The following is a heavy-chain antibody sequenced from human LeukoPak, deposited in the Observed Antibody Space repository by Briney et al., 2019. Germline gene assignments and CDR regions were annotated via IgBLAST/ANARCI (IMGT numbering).Heavy chain of an antibody. V-gene: IGHV4-39*01. Sequence: SETLSLTCTVSGGSISSSSYYWGWIRQPPGKGLEWIGSIYYSGSTYYNPSLKSRVTISVDTSKNQFSLKLSSVTAADTAVYYCARHSIDYYSSGSSNWFDPWGQGTLVTVSS. CDR1: GGSISSSSYY. CDR3: ARHSIDYYSSGSSNWFDP. CDR2: IYYSGST. D-gene: IGHD3-10*01. J-gene: IGHJ5*02.